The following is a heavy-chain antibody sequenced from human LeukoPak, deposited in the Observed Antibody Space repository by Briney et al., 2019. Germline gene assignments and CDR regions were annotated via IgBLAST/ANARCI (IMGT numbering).Heavy chain of an antibody. CDR3: TRDRSRAEDD. CDR2: INQGGSDK. Sequence: GGSLRLSCAASGFTFSGHLTSWVRQAPGKGLEWVANINQGGSDKYYVDSVKGRFTISRDNANNLLYLQMNSLRGEDTAVYYCTRDRSRAEDDWGQGTLVTVSS. CDR1: GFTFSGHL. V-gene: IGHV3-7*01. J-gene: IGHJ4*02. D-gene: IGHD1-14*01.